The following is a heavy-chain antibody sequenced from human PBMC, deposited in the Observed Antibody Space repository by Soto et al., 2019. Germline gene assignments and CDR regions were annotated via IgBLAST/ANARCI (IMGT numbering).Heavy chain of an antibody. CDR2: ISGSGGST. Sequence: PGGSLRLSCAASGFTFSSYAMSWVRQAPGKGLEWVSAISGSGGSTYYVDSVKGRFTISRDNSKNTLYLQMNSLRAEDAAVYYCAKGYSKGSSYYYYYGMDVWGQGTTVTVSS. V-gene: IGHV3-23*01. D-gene: IGHD5-12*01. CDR3: AKGYSKGSSYYYYYGMDV. CDR1: GFTFSSYA. J-gene: IGHJ6*02.